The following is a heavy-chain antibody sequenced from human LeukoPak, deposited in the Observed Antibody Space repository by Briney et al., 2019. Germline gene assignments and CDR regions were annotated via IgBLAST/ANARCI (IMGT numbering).Heavy chain of an antibody. CDR1: GFTFSSYS. D-gene: IGHD3-10*01. J-gene: IGHJ4*02. Sequence: GGSLRLSCAASGFTFSSYSMNWVRQAPGKGLEWVSSISSSSSYIYYADSVKGRLTISRDNAKNSLYLQMNSLRAEDTSVYYCARDYGSGPFDYWGQGTLVTVSS. CDR3: ARDYGSGPFDY. CDR2: ISSSSSYI. V-gene: IGHV3-21*01.